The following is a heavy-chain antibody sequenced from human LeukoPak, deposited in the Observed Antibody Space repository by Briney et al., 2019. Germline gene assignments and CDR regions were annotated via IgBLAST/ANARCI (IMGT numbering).Heavy chain of an antibody. CDR3: ARQPANTAAFDI. J-gene: IGHJ3*02. D-gene: IGHD5-18*01. V-gene: IGHV4-4*07. CDR2: ISTSGST. Sequence: SETLSLTCTVSGDSISGFYWSWIRQPAGKGLQWIGRISTSGSTNYNPSLKSRVTMSVDRSTNEFSLTVRSVTAADTAIYYCARQPANTAAFDIWGLGTMVTVSS. CDR1: GDSISGFY.